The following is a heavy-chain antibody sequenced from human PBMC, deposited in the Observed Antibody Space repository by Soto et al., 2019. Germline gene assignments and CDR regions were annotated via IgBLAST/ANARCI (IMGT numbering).Heavy chain of an antibody. CDR3: ATDVGTSSSDY. Sequence: GGSLRLSCAASGFSFSSYGRHGGRQAPGKGLEWVAVIWYDGRNKYYADSVKGRFTISRDNSKKTLYLQMDSLRAEDTAMYFCATDVGTSSSDYWGQGTLVTVSS. D-gene: IGHD6-6*01. J-gene: IGHJ4*02. V-gene: IGHV3-33*01. CDR1: GFSFSSYG. CDR2: IWYDGRNK.